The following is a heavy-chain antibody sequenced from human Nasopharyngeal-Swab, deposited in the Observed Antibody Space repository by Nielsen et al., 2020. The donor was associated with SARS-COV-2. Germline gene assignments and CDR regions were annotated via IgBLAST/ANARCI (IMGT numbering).Heavy chain of an antibody. CDR3: ARDAPAHYGAFY. CDR1: GFTFSAYE. J-gene: IGHJ4*02. V-gene: IGHV3-23*01. Sequence: GESLKISCAASGFTFSAYEMSWVRQAPGKGLEWVALISAVDGKTFYADSVKGRFTISRDNSKNTLSLQMGSLRAEDTAVYYCARDAPAHYGAFYWGRGTLVTVSS. D-gene: IGHD4-17*01. CDR2: ISAVDGKT.